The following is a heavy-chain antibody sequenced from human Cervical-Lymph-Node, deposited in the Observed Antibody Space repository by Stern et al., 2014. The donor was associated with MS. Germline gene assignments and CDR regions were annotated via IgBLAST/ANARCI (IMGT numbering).Heavy chain of an antibody. J-gene: IGHJ4*02. D-gene: IGHD6-19*01. CDR2: ISTYNGNT. V-gene: IGHV1-18*01. CDR3: ARDKSAGWYAADN. Sequence: VQLVESGAEVRKPGASVKVSCKASGYTLTSYGLSWVRQAPGQGLEWMGWISTYNGNTNFAQKFQGRVTMTTDTSTSTVYKELTSLRSDDTAVYYCARDKSAGWYAADNWGQGTLVTVSS. CDR1: GYTLTSYG.